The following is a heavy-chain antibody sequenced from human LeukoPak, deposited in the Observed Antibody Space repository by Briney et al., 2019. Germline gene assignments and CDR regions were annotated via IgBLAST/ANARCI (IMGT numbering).Heavy chain of an antibody. J-gene: IGHJ4*02. CDR3: ASGTSGYSSGWPLDY. Sequence: GGSLRLSCAASGFTFSSYSMNWVRQAPGKGLEWVSYISSRSSTIYYADSVKGRFTISRDNTKNSLYLQMNSLRAEDTAVYYCASGTSGYSSGWPLDYWGQGALVTVSS. CDR1: GFTFSSYS. V-gene: IGHV3-48*04. D-gene: IGHD6-19*01. CDR2: ISSRSSTI.